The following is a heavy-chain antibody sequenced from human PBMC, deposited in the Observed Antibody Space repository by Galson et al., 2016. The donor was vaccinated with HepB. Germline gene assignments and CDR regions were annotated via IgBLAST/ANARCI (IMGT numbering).Heavy chain of an antibody. J-gene: IGHJ4*02. CDR1: GGSISSGNYY. Sequence: LSLTCTVSGGSISSGNYYWSWVRQPPGKRLEWIGGIYYSGTTNYKPSLKSRVTISVDTSKNQFSLRLSSVTAADTAVYYCARMDPALISGFDYWGQGTLVTVSS. CDR3: ARMDPALISGFDY. V-gene: IGHV4-61*01. D-gene: IGHD2-15*01. CDR2: IYYSGTT.